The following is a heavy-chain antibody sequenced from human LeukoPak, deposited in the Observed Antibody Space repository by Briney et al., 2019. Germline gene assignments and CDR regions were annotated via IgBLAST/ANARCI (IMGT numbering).Heavy chain of an antibody. CDR3: ARVRVTTYYFDY. CDR1: EYSFTNCW. D-gene: IGHD1-26*01. CDR2: IYPGDSNT. Sequence: GESLKISCQGSEYSFTNCWVGWVRQMPGRGLEWMGIIYPGDSNTRYSPSFQGQVTISADKSISTTYLQWTSLKASDTAMYYCARVRVTTYYFDYWGQGTLVTVSS. J-gene: IGHJ4*02. V-gene: IGHV5-51*01.